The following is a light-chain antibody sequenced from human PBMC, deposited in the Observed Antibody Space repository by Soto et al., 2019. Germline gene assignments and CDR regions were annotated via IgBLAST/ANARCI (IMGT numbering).Light chain of an antibody. Sequence: EIVLTQSPATLSLSPGERAPLSCRASQSVSSYLAWYQQKPGQAPRLVIYAASTRATGIPDRFSGSVSGTEFTLTISSLQSEDFAVYYCQQYNEWPPFTFGQGTRLEIK. J-gene: IGKJ5*01. CDR2: AAS. V-gene: IGKV3-15*01. CDR3: QQYNEWPPFT. CDR1: QSVSSY.